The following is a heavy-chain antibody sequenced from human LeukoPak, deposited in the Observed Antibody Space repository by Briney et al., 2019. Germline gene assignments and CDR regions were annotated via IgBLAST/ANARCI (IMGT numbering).Heavy chain of an antibody. Sequence: GGSLRLSCAASGFTFSTYWMSWVRQAPGKGLEWVANIKQDGNEKYYVDSVKGRFTTSRANAKNSLYLQMNSLRAEDTAVYYCARVTGYDSSGYYYVFDYWGQGTLVTVSS. CDR3: ARVTGYDSSGYYYVFDY. D-gene: IGHD3-22*01. V-gene: IGHV3-7*01. J-gene: IGHJ4*02. CDR2: IKQDGNEK. CDR1: GFTFSTYW.